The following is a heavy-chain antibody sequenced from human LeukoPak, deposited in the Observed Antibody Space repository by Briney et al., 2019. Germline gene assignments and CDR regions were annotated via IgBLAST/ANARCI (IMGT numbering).Heavy chain of an antibody. CDR2: MHYSGII. CDR3: ARTMKGDFWSGYSYYYYYYMDV. Sequence: SETLSLTCTVSGGSISSTTHYWSWIRQPPGKGLEWIGSMHYSGIIYYNPSLKSRVTISVDTSKNQFSLKLTSVTAADTAVYYCARTMKGDFWSGYSYYYYYYMDVWGKGTTVTVSS. CDR1: GGSISSTTHY. V-gene: IGHV4-39*01. D-gene: IGHD3-3*01. J-gene: IGHJ6*03.